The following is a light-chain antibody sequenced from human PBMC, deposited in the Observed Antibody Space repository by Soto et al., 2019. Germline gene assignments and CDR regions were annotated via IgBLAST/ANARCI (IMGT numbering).Light chain of an antibody. Sequence: QSVLTQPPSVSGAPGQRVTISCTGSSANIGAAYNVDWYQQLPGTAPKLLIYGNNNRPSGVPARFSGSKSGTSASLAIAGLRSDDESDYYCVAWEDSLSGYVFGTGTKVTVL. CDR3: VAWEDSLSGYV. V-gene: IGLV1-40*01. J-gene: IGLJ1*01. CDR2: GNN. CDR1: SANIGAAYN.